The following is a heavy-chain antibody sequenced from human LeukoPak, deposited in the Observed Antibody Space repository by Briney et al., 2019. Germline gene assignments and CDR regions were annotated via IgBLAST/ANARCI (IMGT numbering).Heavy chain of an antibody. CDR2: ISSSSSYI. D-gene: IGHD6-19*01. V-gene: IGHV3-21*01. J-gene: IGHJ4*02. CDR3: ATRDGPDSSGWYENDY. Sequence: GGSLRLSCAASGFTFSSYSMNWVRQAPGKGLEWVSSISSSSSYIYYADSVKGRFTISRDNAKNSLYLQMNSLRAEDTAVYYCATRDGPDSSGWYENDYWGQGTLVTVSS. CDR1: GFTFSSYS.